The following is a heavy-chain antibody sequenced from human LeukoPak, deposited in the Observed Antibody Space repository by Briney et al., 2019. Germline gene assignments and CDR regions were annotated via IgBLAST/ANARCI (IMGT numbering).Heavy chain of an antibody. CDR3: ARDFDYGDYIDF. J-gene: IGHJ4*02. CDR2: LSSGRLTL. V-gene: IGHV3-48*04. D-gene: IGHD4/OR15-4a*01. Sequence: GGSLRRSCVASGFTFSSYPFIWVRQAPGKGLEGRSYLSSGRLTLFSAYSVKARCTITRDTAKHAIYLDMTNLRAEDTAVDYCARDFDYGDYIDFCGQGTLVAASS. CDR1: GFTFSSYP.